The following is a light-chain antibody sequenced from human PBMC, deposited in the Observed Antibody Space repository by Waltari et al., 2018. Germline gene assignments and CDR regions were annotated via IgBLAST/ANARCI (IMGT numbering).Light chain of an antibody. CDR2: EVS. CDR3: SSHTATVPHV. Sequence: QSALTQPASVSGSPGQSITISCTGTSNDVGGYGSVSWHQQYPGKAPKLIIYEVSYSPSGLSTRSSGSQAGNTASLTIAGLQAEDEAYYYFSSHTATVPHVFGTGTRVTVV. J-gene: IGLJ1*01. V-gene: IGLV2-14*01. CDR1: SNDVGGYGS.